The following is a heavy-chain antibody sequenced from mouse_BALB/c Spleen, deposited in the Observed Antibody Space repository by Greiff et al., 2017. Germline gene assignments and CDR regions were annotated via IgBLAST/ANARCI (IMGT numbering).Heavy chain of an antibody. Sequence: LQQPGSELVRPGASVKLSCKASGYTFTSYWMHWVKQRPGQGLEWIGNIYPGSGSTNYDEKFKGKATLTVDKSSSTAYMHLNSLTSEDSAVYYCARRSTMITTGGHYYAMDYWGQGTSVTVSS. CDR2: IYPGSGST. CDR1: GYTFTSYW. CDR3: ARRSTMITTGGHYYAMDY. J-gene: IGHJ4*01. D-gene: IGHD2-4*01. V-gene: IGHV1S22*01.